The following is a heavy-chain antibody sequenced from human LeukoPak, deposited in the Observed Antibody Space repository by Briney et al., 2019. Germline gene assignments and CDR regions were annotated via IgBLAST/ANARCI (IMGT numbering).Heavy chain of an antibody. V-gene: IGHV4-59*01. CDR1: GGSISSYY. J-gene: IGHJ6*03. Sequence: SETLSLTCTVSGGSISSYYWSWIRQPPGKGLEWIGYIYYSGSTNYNPSLKSRVTISVDTSKNQFSLKLSSVTAADTAVYYCARVRGYDSSGYSPYYYYYYMDVWGKGTTVTVSS. D-gene: IGHD3-22*01. CDR2: IYYSGST. CDR3: ARVRGYDSSGYSPYYYYYYMDV.